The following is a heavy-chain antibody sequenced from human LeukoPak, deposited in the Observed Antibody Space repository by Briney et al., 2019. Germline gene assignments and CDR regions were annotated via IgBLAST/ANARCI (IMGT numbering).Heavy chain of an antibody. CDR1: GGSFSSYY. Sequence: SETLSLTCAVYGGSFSSYYWSWIRQPPGKGLEWIGEINHSGSTNYNPSLKSRVTISVDTSKNQFSLKLSSVTAADTAVYYCARGFVLVTATQLFDIWGQGTMVTVSS. J-gene: IGHJ3*02. CDR2: INHSGST. D-gene: IGHD2-21*02. CDR3: ARGFVLVTATQLFDI. V-gene: IGHV4-34*01.